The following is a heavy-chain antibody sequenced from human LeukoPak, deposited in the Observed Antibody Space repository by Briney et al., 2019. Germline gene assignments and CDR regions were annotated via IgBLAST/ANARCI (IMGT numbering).Heavy chain of an antibody. CDR1: GFSFDDYG. CDR2: INWNGGST. J-gene: IGHJ4*02. CDR3: ARDLGYSSGPNY. Sequence: GGSLRLSCAASGFSFDDYGMSWVRQAPGKGLEWVSGINWNGGSTGSGDPVKGRFTISRDNAKNSLYLQMNSLRAEDTALYYCARDLGYSSGPNYWGQGTRVTVSS. V-gene: IGHV3-20*04. D-gene: IGHD6-19*01.